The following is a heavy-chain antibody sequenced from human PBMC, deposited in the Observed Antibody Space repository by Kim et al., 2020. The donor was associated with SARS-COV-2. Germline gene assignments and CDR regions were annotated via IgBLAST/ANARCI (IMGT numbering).Heavy chain of an antibody. CDR3: ARHVGFWSGYPIGSEYYYYGREF. D-gene: IGHD3-3*01. Sequence: GESLKISCKGSGYSFTSYWIGWVRQMPGKGLEWMGIIYPGDSDTRYSPSFQGQVTISADKSISTAYLQWSSLKASDTAMYYCARHVGFWSGYPIGSEYYYYGREFWGQGTTVTVSS. J-gene: IGHJ6*01. CDR2: IYPGDSDT. CDR1: GYSFTSYW. V-gene: IGHV5-51*01.